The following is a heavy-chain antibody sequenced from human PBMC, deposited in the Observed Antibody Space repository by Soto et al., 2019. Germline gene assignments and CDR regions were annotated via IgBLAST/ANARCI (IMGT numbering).Heavy chain of an antibody. Sequence: GGSLRLSCAASGFTFSSYGMHWVRQAPGKGLEWVAVISYDGSNKYYADSVKGRFTISRDNSKNTLYLQMNSLKTEDTAVYYCSTGKDRLPDSGQRPPVTVPS. J-gene: IGHJ4*03. CDR2: ISYDGSNK. CDR1: GFTFSSYG. CDR3: STGKDRLPD. V-gene: IGHV3-30*03. D-gene: IGHD5-12*01.